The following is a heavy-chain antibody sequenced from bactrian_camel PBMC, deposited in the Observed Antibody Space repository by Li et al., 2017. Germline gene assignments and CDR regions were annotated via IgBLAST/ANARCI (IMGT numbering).Heavy chain of an antibody. CDR3: AVQTKATVDTVIAIPDFRF. J-gene: IGHJ6*01. D-gene: IGHD6*01. Sequence: HVQLVESGGGSVQTGGSLRLSCQVSGYLYGGNCLGWFRQAPGKEREGVASIHAYTGMTAYAESVKGRFTISRDNVKNILYLEMDDLQPEDTAMYYCAVQTKATVDTVIAIPDFRFRGQGTQVTV. V-gene: IGHV3S54*01. CDR2: IHAYTGMT. CDR1: GYLYGGNC.